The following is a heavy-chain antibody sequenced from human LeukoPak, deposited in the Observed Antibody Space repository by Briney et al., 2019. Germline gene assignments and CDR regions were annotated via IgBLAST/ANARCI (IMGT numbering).Heavy chain of an antibody. Sequence: SETLSLTCTVSGGSISSSSYYWGWIRQPPGTGLEWIGSIYYSGSTYYNPSLKSRVTISVDTSKNQFSPKLSSVTAADTAVYYCARGRRIAAAGTLFDYWGQGTLVTVSS. CDR1: GGSISSSSYY. CDR3: ARGRRIAAAGTLFDY. J-gene: IGHJ4*02. CDR2: IYYSGST. D-gene: IGHD6-13*01. V-gene: IGHV4-39*07.